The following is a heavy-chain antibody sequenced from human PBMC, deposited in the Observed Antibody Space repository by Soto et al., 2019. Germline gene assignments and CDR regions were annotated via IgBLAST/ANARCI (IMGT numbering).Heavy chain of an antibody. V-gene: IGHV1-18*01. J-gene: IGHJ4*02. D-gene: IGHD6-13*01. Sequence: QVKLVQSGAEVKKPGASVKVSCKASCYTFTSYGISWVRQAPGQGREWMGWISAYNGNTNYAQKLQGRVTMTTDTSTSTAYMELRSLRSDDTAVYYCARVLLAAGPAETDYWGQGTLVTVSS. CDR1: CYTFTSYG. CDR3: ARVLLAAGPAETDY. CDR2: ISAYNGNT.